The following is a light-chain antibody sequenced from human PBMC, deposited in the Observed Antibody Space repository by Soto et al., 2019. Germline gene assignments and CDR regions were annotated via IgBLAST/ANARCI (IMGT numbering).Light chain of an antibody. V-gene: IGKV3-20*01. Sequence: DIVLTQSPGTLSLSPGERATLSCRASQIISSTYLGWYQQKPGQVPRLLIYGASSRATGIPDRFSGSGSGTDFTLTISRLEPEDFAVYYCQHSGTSLYTFGQGTKLEIK. J-gene: IGKJ2*01. CDR1: QIISSTY. CDR3: QHSGTSLYT. CDR2: GAS.